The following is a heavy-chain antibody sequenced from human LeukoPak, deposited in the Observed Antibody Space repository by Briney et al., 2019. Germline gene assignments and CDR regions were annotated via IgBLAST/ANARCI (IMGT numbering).Heavy chain of an antibody. CDR3: ARDRGYAMDV. V-gene: IGHV3-53*01. Sequence: GGSLRLSCAPSGLSISDNYMSWVRQAPGKGLEWVSIIHSGGNIYYADSVKGRFTISRDNSKNTLYLQMNSLRAEDTAVYYCARDRGYAMDVWGQGTTVTVSS. CDR2: IHSGGNI. J-gene: IGHJ6*02. D-gene: IGHD1-1*01. CDR1: GLSISDNY.